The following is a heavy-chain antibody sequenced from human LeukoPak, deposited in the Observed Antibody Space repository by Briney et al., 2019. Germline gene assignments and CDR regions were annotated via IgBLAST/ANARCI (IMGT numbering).Heavy chain of an antibody. J-gene: IGHJ4*02. CDR1: GFTFDDYA. V-gene: IGHV3-9*01. Sequence: PGGSLRLPCAASGFTFDDYAMHWVRQAPGKGLEWVSGISWNSGSIGYTDSVKGRFTISRDNSKNTLYLQMNSLRAEDTAVYYCANLGYYYDSSGYRRFSYFDYWGQGTLVTVSS. CDR3: ANLGYYYDSSGYRRFSYFDY. CDR2: ISWNSGSI. D-gene: IGHD3-22*01.